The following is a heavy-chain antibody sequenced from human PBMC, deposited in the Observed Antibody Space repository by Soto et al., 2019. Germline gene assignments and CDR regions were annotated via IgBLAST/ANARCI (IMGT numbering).Heavy chain of an antibody. J-gene: IGHJ4*02. D-gene: IGHD4-17*01. CDR2: IYYSGST. Sequence: SETLSLTCTVSGGSISSYYWSWIRQSPGKGQEWIGYIYYSGSTNYNPSLKSRVTISVDTSKNQFSLKLSSVTAADTAVYFCAGTTVTKRGMGYWGQGTLVTVSS. CDR1: GGSISSYY. V-gene: IGHV4-59*08. CDR3: AGTTVTKRGMGY.